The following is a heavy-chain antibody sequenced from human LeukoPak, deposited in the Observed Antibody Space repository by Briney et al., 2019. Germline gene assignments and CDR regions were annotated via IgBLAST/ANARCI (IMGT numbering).Heavy chain of an antibody. J-gene: IGHJ4*02. Sequence: SETLSLTCAVYGGSFSGYYWSWIRQPPGKGLEWIGEINHSGSTNYNPSLKSRVTISVDTSKNQFSLKLSSVTAADTAVYYCARGRSSWYSDYWGQGTLVTVCS. D-gene: IGHD6-13*01. CDR2: INHSGST. V-gene: IGHV4-34*01. CDR1: GGSFSGYY. CDR3: ARGRSSWYSDY.